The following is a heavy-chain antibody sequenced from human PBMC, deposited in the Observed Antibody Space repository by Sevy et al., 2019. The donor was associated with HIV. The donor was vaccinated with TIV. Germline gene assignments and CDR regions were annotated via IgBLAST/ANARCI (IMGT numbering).Heavy chain of an antibody. CDR3: ARGALRYCTSTSCYEGDYYYYGMDV. Sequence: GGSLRLSCAASGFTFSNYGIHWVRQPPGKGLEWVAVIWSDGNKKYYADSVKGRFTISRDNSKNTLFLQMNSRRAEDTAVYYCARGALRYCTSTSCYEGDYYYYGMDVWGQGTTVTVSS. D-gene: IGHD2-2*01. V-gene: IGHV3-33*01. CDR1: GFTFSNYG. CDR2: IWSDGNKK. J-gene: IGHJ6*02.